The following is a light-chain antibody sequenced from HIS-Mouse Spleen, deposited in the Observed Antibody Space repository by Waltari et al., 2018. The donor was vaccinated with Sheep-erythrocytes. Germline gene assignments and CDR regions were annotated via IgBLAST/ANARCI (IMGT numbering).Light chain of an antibody. J-gene: IGLJ1*01. Sequence: QSALTQPRSVSGSPGQSVTISCTGTSSDVGGYNYVSWYQQQPGKAPKLMIYDVSKRPSGVPDRFSGSKSGNTASLTISGLQAEDEAGYYCCSYAGSYNHVFATGTKVTVL. CDR3: CSYAGSYNHV. CDR1: SSDVGGYNY. CDR2: DVS. V-gene: IGLV2-11*01.